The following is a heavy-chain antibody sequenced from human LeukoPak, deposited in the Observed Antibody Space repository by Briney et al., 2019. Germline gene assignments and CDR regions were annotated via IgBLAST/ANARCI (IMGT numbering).Heavy chain of an antibody. J-gene: IGHJ4*02. D-gene: IGHD2-21*02. V-gene: IGHV1-8*01. Sequence: ASVKVSCKASGYTFTSYDINWVRQATGQGLEWMGWMNPNSGNTGYAQKFQGRVTMTRNTSISTAYMELSSLRSEDTAVYYCAKGRYIVVVTATFDYWGQGTLVTVSS. CDR2: MNPNSGNT. CDR3: AKGRYIVVVTATFDY. CDR1: GYTFTSYD.